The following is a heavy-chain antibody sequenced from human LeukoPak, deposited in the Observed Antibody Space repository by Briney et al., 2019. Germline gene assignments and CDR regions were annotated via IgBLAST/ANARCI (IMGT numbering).Heavy chain of an antibody. CDR1: GFTFTNYA. CDR3: AKDCNGGNCYIDY. J-gene: IGHJ4*02. CDR2: MSGRGVST. Sequence: GGSLRLSCATSGFTFTNYAMSWVRQAPGKGLEWVSGMSGRGVSTYYADSVKGRFTISSDNSKNTLYLQMNSLRAEDTAIYYCAKDCNGGNCYIDYWGQGTLVTVAS. D-gene: IGHD2-15*01. V-gene: IGHV3-23*01.